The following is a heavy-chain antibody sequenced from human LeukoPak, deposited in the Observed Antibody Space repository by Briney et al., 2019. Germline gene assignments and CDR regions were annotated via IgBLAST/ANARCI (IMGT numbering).Heavy chain of an antibody. CDR2: IYYSGSS. CDR1: GGSISSYY. CDR3: ARETSLAGFASGLGFNY. J-gene: IGHJ4*02. Sequence: SETLSLTCTVSGGSISSYYWSWIRQPPGKGLEWIGYIYYSGSSNYNPSLKSRVTMSIDTSKNQFSLKLTSVTAADTATYYCARETSLAGFASGLGFNYWGQGILVTVSS. V-gene: IGHV4-59*01. D-gene: IGHD6-19*01.